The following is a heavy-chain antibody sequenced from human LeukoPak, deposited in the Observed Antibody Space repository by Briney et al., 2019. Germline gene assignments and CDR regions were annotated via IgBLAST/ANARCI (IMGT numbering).Heavy chain of an antibody. D-gene: IGHD3-9*01. CDR2: INPNSGGT. Sequence: ASVKVSCKASGYTFIGYYMHWVRQAPGQGLEWMGWINPNSGGTNYAQKFQGRVTMTRDTSISTAYMELSRLRSDDTAVYYCARGYYDILTGYYPFDYWGQGTLVTVSS. CDR1: GYTFIGYY. J-gene: IGHJ4*02. CDR3: ARGYYDILTGYYPFDY. V-gene: IGHV1-2*02.